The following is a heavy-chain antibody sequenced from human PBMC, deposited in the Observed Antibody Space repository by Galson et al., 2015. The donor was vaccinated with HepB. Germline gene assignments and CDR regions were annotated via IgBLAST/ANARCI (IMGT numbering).Heavy chain of an antibody. D-gene: IGHD3-10*01. CDR2: TYYRSKWYN. CDR1: GDSVSSNSAA. J-gene: IGHJ5*02. Sequence: CAISGDSVSSNSAAWNWIRQSPSRGLGWLGRTYYRSKWYNDYAVSVKSRITINPDTSKNQFSLQLNSVTPEDTAVYYCARDPFFGAGRWFDPWGQGTLVTVSS. CDR3: ARDPFFGAGRWFDP. V-gene: IGHV6-1*01.